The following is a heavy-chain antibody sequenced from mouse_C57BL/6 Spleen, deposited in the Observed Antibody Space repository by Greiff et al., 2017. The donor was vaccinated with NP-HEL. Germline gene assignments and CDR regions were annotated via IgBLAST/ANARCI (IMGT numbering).Heavy chain of an antibody. CDR2: IDPSDGET. D-gene: IGHD1-1*01. J-gene: IGHJ1*03. CDR3: ARSVPYYYGSSYWYFDV. V-gene: IGHV1-52*01. Sequence: QVQLQQPGSALVRPGVVGKMDGKVVGCTVTSDWSHWVRVVPIQGLEWIGNIDPSDGETHYNQKFKDKATLTVDKSSSTAYMQLSSLTSEDSAVYYCARSVPYYYGSSYWYFDVWGTGTTVTVSS. CDR1: GCTVTSDW.